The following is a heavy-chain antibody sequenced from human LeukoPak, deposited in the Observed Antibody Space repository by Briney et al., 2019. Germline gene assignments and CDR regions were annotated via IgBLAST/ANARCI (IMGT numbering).Heavy chain of an antibody. V-gene: IGHV1-69*13. Sequence: SVKVSCKASGGTFSSYAISWVRQAPGQGLEWMGGIIPIFGTANYAQKFQGRVTITADESTSTAYMELSSLRSEDTAVYYCARPLAPVMLNAFDIWGQGTMVTVSS. J-gene: IGHJ3*02. CDR1: GGTFSSYA. CDR2: IIPIFGTA. CDR3: ARPLAPVMLNAFDI. D-gene: IGHD2-8*01.